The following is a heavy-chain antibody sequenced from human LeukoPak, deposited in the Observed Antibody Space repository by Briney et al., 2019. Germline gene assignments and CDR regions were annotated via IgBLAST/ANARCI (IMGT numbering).Heavy chain of an antibody. CDR1: GYSISSGYY. CDR3: ARGRTGTTFSWFDP. J-gene: IGHJ5*02. CDR2: IYHSGST. V-gene: IGHV4-38-2*02. D-gene: IGHD1-7*01. Sequence: PSETLSLTCTVSGYSISSGYYWGWIRQPPGKGLEWIGSIYHSGSTYYNPSLKSRVTISVDTSKNQFSLKLSSVTAADTAVYYCARGRTGTTFSWFDPWGQETLVTVSS.